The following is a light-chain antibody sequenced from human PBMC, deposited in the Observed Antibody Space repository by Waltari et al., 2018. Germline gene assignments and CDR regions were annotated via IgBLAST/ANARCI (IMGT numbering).Light chain of an antibody. J-gene: IGLJ1*01. Sequence: SYVLTQPPSVSVAPGQTASITCGGNNIGRKSVHWYQQKPGQAPVLVIFHNGYRPSGIPERFSGSNSGDTATLTITRVEAGDEADYDCQVWDSDTDHFVFGTGTKINVL. CDR3: QVWDSDTDHFV. V-gene: IGLV3-21*02. CDR1: NIGRKS. CDR2: HNG.